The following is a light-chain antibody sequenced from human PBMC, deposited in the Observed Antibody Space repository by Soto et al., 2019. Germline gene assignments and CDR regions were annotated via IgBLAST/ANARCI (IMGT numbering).Light chain of an antibody. CDR3: QQRSSWPPT. CDR1: QSVSSY. CDR2: DAS. Sequence: EIVLTQSPATLSLSPGERATLSCRASQSVSSYLAWYQQRPGQAPRLLIYDASNRATGVPARFSGSGSGTDFTLTISSLEPEDFAVCYCQQRSSWPPTFGQGTRLEI. V-gene: IGKV3-11*01. J-gene: IGKJ5*01.